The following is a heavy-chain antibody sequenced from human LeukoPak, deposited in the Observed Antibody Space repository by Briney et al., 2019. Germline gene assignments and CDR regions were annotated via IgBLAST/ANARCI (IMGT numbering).Heavy chain of an antibody. CDR2: IHADSGNT. V-gene: IGHV1-3*01. Sequence: ASVTVSCKTSGYTFTTCAVHWVRQAPGQRLEWMGWIHADSGNTKYSQKVQGRVAIARDTSASTIYMELTSLKIEDTAVYFCTIGLAGDWDAFDIWGLGTMVTVSS. D-gene: IGHD6-19*01. J-gene: IGHJ3*02. CDR1: GYTFTTCA. CDR3: TIGLAGDWDAFDI.